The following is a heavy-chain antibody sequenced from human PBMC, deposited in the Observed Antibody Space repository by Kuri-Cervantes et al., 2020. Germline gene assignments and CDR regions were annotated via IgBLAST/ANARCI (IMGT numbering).Heavy chain of an antibody. Sequence: SETLSLTCTVSGGSISSSSYYWGWIRQPPGKGLEWIGSIYYSGSTYYNPSLKSRVTISVDTSKNQFSLELSSVIAADTAVYYCARGIQLWSLQHFDYWGQGTLVTVSS. V-gene: IGHV4-39*01. CDR1: GGSISSSSYY. CDR2: IYYSGST. CDR3: ARGIQLWSLQHFDY. J-gene: IGHJ4*02. D-gene: IGHD5-18*01.